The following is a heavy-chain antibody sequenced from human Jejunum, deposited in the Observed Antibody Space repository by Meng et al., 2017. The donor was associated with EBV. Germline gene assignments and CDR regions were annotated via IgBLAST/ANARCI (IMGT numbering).Heavy chain of an antibody. J-gene: IGHJ4*02. CDR1: GYDFINYG. CDR3: ARDRSNSDY. Sequence: QVQLVQSVTEVKKPVASVKVSCKASGYDFINYGISWARQAPGQGLEWMGWISVYRGNTNYAQRFQDRVTLTTNTSTSTVYMELRSLTSDDTAVYYCARDRSNSDYWGQGTLVTVSS. CDR2: ISVYRGNT. D-gene: IGHD5-24*01. V-gene: IGHV1-18*01.